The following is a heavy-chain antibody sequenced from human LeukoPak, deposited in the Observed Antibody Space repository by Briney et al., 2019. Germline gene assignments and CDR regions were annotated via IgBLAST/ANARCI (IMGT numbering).Heavy chain of an antibody. V-gene: IGHV1-2*02. Sequence: ASVKVSCKASGYTFTGYYMHWVRQAPGQVLEWMGWINPNSGGTNYAQKFQGRVTMTRDTSISTAYMELSRLRSDDTAVYYCLYGSGSYYPGGNYFDYWGQGTLVTVSS. J-gene: IGHJ4*02. CDR3: LYGSGSYYPGGNYFDY. CDR1: GYTFTGYY. CDR2: INPNSGGT. D-gene: IGHD3-10*01.